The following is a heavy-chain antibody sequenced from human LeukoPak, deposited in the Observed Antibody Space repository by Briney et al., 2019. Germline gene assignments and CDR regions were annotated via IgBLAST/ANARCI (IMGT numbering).Heavy chain of an antibody. CDR1: GFTFTTYW. D-gene: IGHD5-18*01. Sequence: PGGSLRLSCAASGFTFTTYWMHWVRQAPGKGLVWVSHINSDGSITSYADSVKGRFTISRDNAKNTLYLQMNSLRAEDTAVYYCARDAVGTANAVWGQGTTVTVSS. J-gene: IGHJ6*02. CDR3: ARDAVGTANAV. CDR2: INSDGSIT. V-gene: IGHV3-74*01.